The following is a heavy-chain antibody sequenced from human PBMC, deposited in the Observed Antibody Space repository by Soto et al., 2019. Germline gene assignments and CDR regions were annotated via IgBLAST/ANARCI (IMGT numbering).Heavy chain of an antibody. J-gene: IGHJ4*02. V-gene: IGHV6-1*01. CDR2: TYYRSRWYS. Sequence: SQTLSLTCAISGDSVSSNGAAWNWIRQSPSRGLEWLGRTYYRSRWYSDYAPSVKSRITVNPDTSQNQFSLQLNSVTPEDTAIYYRARDPPGFHSAFDFWGQGTLVTVYS. D-gene: IGHD4-4*01. CDR3: ARDPPGFHSAFDF. CDR1: GDSVSSNGAA.